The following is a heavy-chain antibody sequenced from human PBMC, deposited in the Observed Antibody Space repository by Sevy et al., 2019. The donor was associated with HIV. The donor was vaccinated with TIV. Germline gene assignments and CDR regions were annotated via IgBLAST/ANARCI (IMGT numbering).Heavy chain of an antibody. CDR2: ISGRSSYI. CDR1: GLTFSNDN. V-gene: IGHV3-21*06. D-gene: IGHD2-2*01. CDR3: ARDGGCSSTSCLLYFDS. Sequence: GGSLRLSCAASGLTFSNDNMNWVRQAPGKGLEWVSSISGRSSYIHYADSVRGRFTISRDNAKNSLYLQMNSLRADDTAVYFCARDGGCSSTSCLLYFDSWGQGALVTVSS. J-gene: IGHJ4*02.